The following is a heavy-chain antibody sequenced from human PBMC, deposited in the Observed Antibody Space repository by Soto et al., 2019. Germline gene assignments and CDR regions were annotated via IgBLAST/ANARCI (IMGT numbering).Heavy chain of an antibody. J-gene: IGHJ4*02. D-gene: IGHD6-19*01. CDR3: AVPTGIEVTGPDY. V-gene: IGHV3-23*01. Sequence: PGGSLRLSCAASGFTFSSYAMSWVRQAPGKGLQWVSAISGSDGSTYYADSVKGRFSISRDNSKNTLHLQMNSLRAEDTAVYYCAVPTGIEVTGPDYWGQGTLVTRLL. CDR2: ISGSDGST. CDR1: GFTFSSYA.